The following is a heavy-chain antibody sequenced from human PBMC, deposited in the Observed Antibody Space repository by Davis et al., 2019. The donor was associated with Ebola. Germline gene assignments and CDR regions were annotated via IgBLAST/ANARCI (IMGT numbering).Heavy chain of an antibody. D-gene: IGHD6-19*01. CDR1: GFTFSNYA. V-gene: IGHV3-64*01. CDR3: ARDQGKRLGPSSGWLRYEYYYYGMDV. Sequence: GESLKISCAASGFTFSNYAMHWVRQAPGKGLEHVSGISNNGLSTFYGNSVRGRFTISRDNSKNTLYLQMNSLRAEDTAVYYGARDQGKRLGPSSGWLRYEYYYYGMDVCGQGTTVTVSS. CDR2: ISNNGLST. J-gene: IGHJ6*02.